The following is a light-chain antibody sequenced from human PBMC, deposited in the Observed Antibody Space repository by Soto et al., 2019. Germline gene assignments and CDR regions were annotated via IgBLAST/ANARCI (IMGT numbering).Light chain of an antibody. J-gene: IGKJ1*01. CDR2: RAS. CDR1: QNIGSW. V-gene: IGKV1-5*03. CDR3: QQYDSYSWT. Sequence: DIQMTQSPSTLSASVGDRVTITCRASQNIGSWLAWYQQKPGQGPKLLIYRASNLESGVPSRFSGSGSGTQFTLAISGLQPDDFATYYCQQYDSYSWTFGQGTKVEIK.